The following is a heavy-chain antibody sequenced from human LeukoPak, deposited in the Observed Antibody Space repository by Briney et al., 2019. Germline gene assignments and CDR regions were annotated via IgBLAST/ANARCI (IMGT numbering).Heavy chain of an antibody. CDR3: SRGGYYSLGDY. V-gene: IGHV3-74*01. CDR1: GFTFSNHW. J-gene: IGHJ4*02. Sequence: GGSLRLSCAASGFTFSNHWMHWVRQAPGKGLAWVSRVNSDGSSTNYADSVKGRFTTSRDNAKNTLYLQMSGLRAEDTAVYYCSRGGYYSLGDYWGQGTLVTVSS. D-gene: IGHD4-11*01. CDR2: VNSDGSST.